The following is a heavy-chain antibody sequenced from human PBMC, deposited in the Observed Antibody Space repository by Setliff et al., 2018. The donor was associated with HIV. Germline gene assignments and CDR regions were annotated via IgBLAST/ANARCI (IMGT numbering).Heavy chain of an antibody. CDR3: ARDQGFWSGFTYNYYMDV. CDR1: GYNFTSNG. CDR2: ISASKGNT. J-gene: IGHJ6*03. D-gene: IGHD3-3*01. V-gene: IGHV1-18*01. Sequence: ASVKVSCKASGYNFTSNGISWVRQAPGQGLEWMGRISASKGNTKYTQDFQGRVTMTTDTSTSTVYMELRSMRSDDAAVYYCARDQGFWSGFTYNYYMDVWGKGTTVTVSS.